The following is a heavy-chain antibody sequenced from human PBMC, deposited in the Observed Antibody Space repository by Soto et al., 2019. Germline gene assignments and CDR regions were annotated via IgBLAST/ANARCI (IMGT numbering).Heavy chain of an antibody. V-gene: IGHV3-66*01. CDR3: ASGREAEGSSWYRVDY. D-gene: IGHD6-13*01. J-gene: IGHJ4*02. CDR2: MYRGGTT. CDR1: GFTVSSNY. Sequence: EVQLVESGGGLVQPGGSLRLSCAASGFTVSSNYMTWVRQAPGMGLEWVSVMYRGGTTYYADSVKGRFTISRDTSKNTLYLHMNVVRAVDTAVYYCASGREAEGSSWYRVDYWGQGTLVTVSS.